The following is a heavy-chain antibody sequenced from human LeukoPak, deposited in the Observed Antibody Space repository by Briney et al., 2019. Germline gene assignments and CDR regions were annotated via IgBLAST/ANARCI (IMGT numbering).Heavy chain of an antibody. V-gene: IGHV3-48*03. CDR3: ARDLVITMVRGVKDNWFDP. D-gene: IGHD3-10*01. J-gene: IGHJ5*02. CDR2: ISSSGSTI. Sequence: GSLRLSCAASGFTFSSYEMNWVRQPAGRVLEWVSYISSSGSTIYYADSVKGRFTISRDNAKNSLYLQMNSLRAEDTAVYYCARDLVITMVRGVKDNWFDPWGQGTLVTVSS. CDR1: GFTFSSYE.